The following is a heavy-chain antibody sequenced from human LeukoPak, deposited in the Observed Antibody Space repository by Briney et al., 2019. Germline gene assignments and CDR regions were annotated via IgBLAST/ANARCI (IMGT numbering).Heavy chain of an antibody. J-gene: IGHJ3*01. CDR2: ISWDGVNT. D-gene: IGHD1-26*01. CDR3: AKDGREGAFDV. Sequence: GGSLRLSCAAAGFTFSDYGMNWVRQPPGKGLEWVSLISWDGVNTYYSDSVKGRFRISRDNSKNSLYLQMNSLTTEDIAFYYCAKDGREGAFDVWGQGTLVTVSS. CDR1: GFTFSDYG. V-gene: IGHV3-43*01.